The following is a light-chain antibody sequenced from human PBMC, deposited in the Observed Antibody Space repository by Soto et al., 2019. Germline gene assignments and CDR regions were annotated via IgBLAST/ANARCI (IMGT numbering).Light chain of an antibody. CDR3: QHRMNWPWT. J-gene: IGKJ1*01. V-gene: IGKV1-5*03. Sequence: DIQMTQSPSSLSASVGDTVTITCRASQTIGTWLAWYQQKPAKAPKLLIYKASTLKSGVPSRFSGSGSGTDFTLTISSLEPEDFAVYYCQHRMNWPWTFGQGTKVDIK. CDR1: QTIGTW. CDR2: KAS.